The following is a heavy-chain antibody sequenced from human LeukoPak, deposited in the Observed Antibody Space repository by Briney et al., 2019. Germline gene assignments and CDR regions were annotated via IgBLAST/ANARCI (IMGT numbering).Heavy chain of an antibody. J-gene: IGHJ4*02. Sequence: GGSLRLSCAASGFTVTNYAMNWVRQAPGKGLQWVSTISGSGDNTYYADSVKGRFTISRDNSKNTLYLQMNSLRAEDTAIYYCAKDLPSGRQPGGKTYWGQETLVTVSS. CDR2: ISGSGDNT. CDR3: AKDLPSGRQPGGKTY. CDR1: GFTVTNYA. V-gene: IGHV3-23*01. D-gene: IGHD2-15*01.